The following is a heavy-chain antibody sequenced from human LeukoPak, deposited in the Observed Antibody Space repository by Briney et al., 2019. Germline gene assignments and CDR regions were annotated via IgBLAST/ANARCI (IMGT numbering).Heavy chain of an antibody. J-gene: IGHJ6*03. CDR2: IYYSGST. Sequence: SETLSLTCTVSGGSISSSSYCWGWIRQPPGKGLEWIGSIYYSGSTYYNPSLKSRVTLSVDRSKNQFSLKLSSVTAADTAVYYCTRHPTEGALRMVFYYYMDVWGKGSTVTVSS. CDR3: TRHPTEGALRMVFYYYMDV. CDR1: GGSISSSSYC. D-gene: IGHD2-8*01. V-gene: IGHV4-39*01.